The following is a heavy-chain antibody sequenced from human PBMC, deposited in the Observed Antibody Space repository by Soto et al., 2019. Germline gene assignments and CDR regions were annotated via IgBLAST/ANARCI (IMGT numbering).Heavy chain of an antibody. Sequence: SETLSLTXAVSGGSIRSANWWSWVRQPPGKGLEWIGEIFHSGSTNYNPSLTSRITISVDKSKNQFSLKLTSVTAADTAMYYCATYSSNSRDFDHWGQGTLVTVSS. CDR2: IFHSGST. V-gene: IGHV4-4*02. CDR3: ATYSSNSRDFDH. J-gene: IGHJ4*02. D-gene: IGHD6-13*01. CDR1: GGSIRSANW.